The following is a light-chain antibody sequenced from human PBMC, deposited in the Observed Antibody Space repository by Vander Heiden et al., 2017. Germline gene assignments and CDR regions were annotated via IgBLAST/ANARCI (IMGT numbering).Light chain of an antibody. CDR3: QQLNSYPPWK. V-gene: IGKV1-9*01. Sequence: DIQLTQSPSFLSASVGDRVTITCRASQGISSYLAWYQQKPGKAPKLLIYAASTLQSGVPSRFSGSGSGTVFTLTISSLQPEDFATYYCQQLNSYPPWKVGHGTKVEIK. CDR2: AAS. J-gene: IGKJ1*01. CDR1: QGISSY.